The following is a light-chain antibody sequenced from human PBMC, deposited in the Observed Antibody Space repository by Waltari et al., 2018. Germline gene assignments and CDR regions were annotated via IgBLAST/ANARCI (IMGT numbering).Light chain of an antibody. J-gene: IGKJ4*01. V-gene: IGKV3-15*01. CDR2: GAS. CDR1: LSIDDG. Sequence: EIVMTQSPATLSVSRGGSATLSCRASLSIDDGLAGYQQKPGQPPRLLLHGASTRDTGIPVRFSGSGSGTAFTLTITGLQSEDFAVYFCQQYNQWPLTFGRGTKVEIK. CDR3: QQYNQWPLT.